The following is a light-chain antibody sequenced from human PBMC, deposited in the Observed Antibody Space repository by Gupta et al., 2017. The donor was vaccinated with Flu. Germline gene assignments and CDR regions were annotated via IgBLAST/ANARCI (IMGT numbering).Light chain of an antibody. CDR1: QSVLYSSNNKNY. V-gene: IGKV4-1*01. CDR3: QQYYSTPLT. CDR2: WAS. Sequence: IVVTLSTDSLAVSLGERATINCKSSQSVLYSSNNKNYLAWYQQKPGQPPKLLIYWASTRESGVPDRFSGSGSGTDFTLTISRLQAEDVAVYYCQQYYSTPLTFGEGTTVEIK. J-gene: IGKJ4*01.